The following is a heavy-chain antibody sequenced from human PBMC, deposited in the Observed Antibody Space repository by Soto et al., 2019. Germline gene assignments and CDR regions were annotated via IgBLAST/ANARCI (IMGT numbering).Heavy chain of an antibody. J-gene: IGHJ4*02. Sequence: EVQLFESGGGLVQPGGSLRLSCAASGFTVSSYAMSWVRQAPGKGLEWVSAISGRGGSTYYADYVKGRFTISRDNSKNTLYLKMNSLRAEDTAVYYCAKEGGGSWYYFDYWGQGTLVTVSS. CDR1: GFTVSSYA. V-gene: IGHV3-23*01. CDR3: AKEGGGSWYYFDY. CDR2: ISGRGGST. D-gene: IGHD6-13*01.